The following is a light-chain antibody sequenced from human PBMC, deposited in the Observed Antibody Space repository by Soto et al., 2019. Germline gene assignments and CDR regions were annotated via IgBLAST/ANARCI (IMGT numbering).Light chain of an antibody. J-gene: IGLJ1*01. CDR2: EVT. CDR3: CSNAVGSTYV. Sequence: QSVLTQPASVSGSPGQSITISCTGSSGDVGGYGYVSWYQQHPGKAPKLIIYEVTKRPSGVSNRFSGSKSGSTASLTISGLQAEDEADYYCCSNAVGSTYVFGTGTKVTVL. V-gene: IGLV2-23*02. CDR1: SGDVGGYGY.